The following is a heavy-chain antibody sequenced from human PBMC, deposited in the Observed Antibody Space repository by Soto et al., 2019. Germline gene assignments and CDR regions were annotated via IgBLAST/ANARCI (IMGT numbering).Heavy chain of an antibody. CDR3: ARYCTNGVSYSYYFDY. Sequence: SETLALTCTVSGGSISSGGYYWSWIRQHPGKGLEWIGYIYYSGSTYYNPSLKSRVTISVDTSKNQFSLKLSSVTAADTAVYYCARYCTNGVSYSYYFDYWGQGQWSPSPQ. CDR2: IYYSGST. V-gene: IGHV4-31*03. J-gene: IGHJ4*02. D-gene: IGHD2-8*01. CDR1: GGSISSGGYY.